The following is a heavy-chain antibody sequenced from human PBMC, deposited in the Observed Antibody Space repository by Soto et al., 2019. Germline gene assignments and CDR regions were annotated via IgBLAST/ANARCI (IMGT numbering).Heavy chain of an antibody. J-gene: IGHJ6*02. V-gene: IGHV3-7*01. CDR1: GFTFSSYW. D-gene: IGHD1-26*01. Sequence: EVQLVESGGGLVQPGGSLRLSCAASGFTFSSYWMSWVRQAPGKGLEWVANIKQDGSEKYYVDSVKGRFTISRDNAKNSLYLQMNSLRAEDTAVYYCARDPSIAGADGEEYYYYYGMDVWGQGTTVTVSS. CDR2: IKQDGSEK. CDR3: ARDPSIAGADGEEYYYYYGMDV.